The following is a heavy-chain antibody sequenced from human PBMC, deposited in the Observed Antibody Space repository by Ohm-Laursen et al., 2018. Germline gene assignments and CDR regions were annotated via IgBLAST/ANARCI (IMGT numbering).Heavy chain of an antibody. D-gene: IGHD1-14*01. J-gene: IGHJ5*02. CDR2: ISSSGSAI. V-gene: IGHV3-48*03. Sequence: GSLRLSCTASGFTFSSYEINWVRQAPGKGLEWVSYISSSGSAIYYADSVKGRFTISRDNAKNSLYLQMNSLRAEDTAVYYCAKAAGGFDPWGQGTLVTVSS. CDR3: AKAAGGFDP. CDR1: GFTFSSYE.